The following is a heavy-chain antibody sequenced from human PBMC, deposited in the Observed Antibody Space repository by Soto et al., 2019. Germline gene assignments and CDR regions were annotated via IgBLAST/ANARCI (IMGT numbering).Heavy chain of an antibody. CDR1: GFTFSDYA. V-gene: IGHV3-30*18. CDR2: VSQDGRNP. Sequence: VQLVESGGGVVQPGRSLRLSCAASGFTFSDYAMHWVRQAPGKGLGWVAVVSQDGRNPHYADSVKGRFTISRDSSKNTVSLEMTSLRAEDTAVDYCAKGGRQWLVTSDFNYWGQGALVTVSS. D-gene: IGHD6-19*01. J-gene: IGHJ4*02. CDR3: AKGGRQWLVTSDFNY.